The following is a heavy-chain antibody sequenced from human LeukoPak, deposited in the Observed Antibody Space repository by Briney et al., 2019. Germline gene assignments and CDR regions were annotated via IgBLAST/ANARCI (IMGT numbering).Heavy chain of an antibody. CDR2: INSDGTST. CDR3: ARTRSSGYLTFGY. CDR1: GFTFSSYW. Sequence: GGSLRLSCAASGFTFSSYWMHWVRQAPGKGLVWVSRINSDGTSTSYADSVKGRFTISRDNAKNTLYLQMNSLRAEDTAVYYCARTRSSGYLTFGYWGQGILVTVSS. V-gene: IGHV3-74*01. D-gene: IGHD3-22*01. J-gene: IGHJ4*02.